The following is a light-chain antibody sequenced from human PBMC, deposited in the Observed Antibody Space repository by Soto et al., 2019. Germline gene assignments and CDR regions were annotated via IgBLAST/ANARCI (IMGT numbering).Light chain of an antibody. Sequence: EMVLTQSPGTLSLSPGERATLSCTASQSVISSCLAWYQRKPGQAPRLLIHTTSIRATDIPDRFSGSGSGTDFTLTISRLEPDDFAVYYCQQCGGSPLFSFGPGTRVDI. V-gene: IGKV3-20*01. J-gene: IGKJ3*01. CDR2: TTS. CDR3: QQCGGSPLFS. CDR1: QSVISSC.